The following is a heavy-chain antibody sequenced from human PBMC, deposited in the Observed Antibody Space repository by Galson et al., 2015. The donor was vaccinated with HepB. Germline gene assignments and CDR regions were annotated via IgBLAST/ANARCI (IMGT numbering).Heavy chain of an antibody. CDR3: TRWLVVINEWSGDY. D-gene: IGHD3-22*01. J-gene: IGHJ4*02. Sequence: SLRLSCAASGFTFSNAWMSWVRQAPGKGLEWVGRIKSKTDGGTTDYAAPVKGRFTISRDDSKNTLYLQMNSLKTEDTAVYYCTRWLVVINEWSGDYWGQGTLVTVSS. V-gene: IGHV3-15*01. CDR1: GFTFSNAW. CDR2: IKSKTDGGTT.